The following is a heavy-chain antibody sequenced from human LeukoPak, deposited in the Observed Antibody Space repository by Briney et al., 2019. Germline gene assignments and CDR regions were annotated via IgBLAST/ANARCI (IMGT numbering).Heavy chain of an antibody. CDR2: IYTSESI. Sequence: SETLSLTCTVSGVSISSYYWSWIRQPPGKGLEWIGYIYTSESINYNPSLKSRVTISVDTSKNQISLKLSSVTAADTAVYYCARKQGGFDIWGQGTMVTVSS. CDR1: GVSISSYY. J-gene: IGHJ3*02. D-gene: IGHD2-15*01. V-gene: IGHV4-4*09. CDR3: ARKQGGFDI.